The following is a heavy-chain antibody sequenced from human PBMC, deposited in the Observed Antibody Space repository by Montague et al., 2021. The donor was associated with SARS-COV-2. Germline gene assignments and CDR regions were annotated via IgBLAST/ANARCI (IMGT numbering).Heavy chain of an antibody. Sequence: SLRLSCAASGFTFSSHWMHWVRQLPGKGLLWVSRINTDGTITNYADSVKGRFTNSRDNAKNSMYLQMNSLRVEDTAVYYCATDRTVAPGYGFDPWGQGTLVTVSS. V-gene: IGHV3-74*01. CDR2: INTDGTIT. CDR1: GFTFSSHW. CDR3: ATDRTVAPGYGFDP. J-gene: IGHJ5*02. D-gene: IGHD3-9*01.